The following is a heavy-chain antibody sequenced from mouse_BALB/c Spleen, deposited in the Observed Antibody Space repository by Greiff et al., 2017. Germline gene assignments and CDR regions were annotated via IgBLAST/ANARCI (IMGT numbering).Heavy chain of an antibody. CDR2: IDPETGGT. V-gene: IGHV1-15*01. Sequence: QVQLQQSGAELVRPGASVTLSCKASGYTFTDYEMHWVKQTPVHGLEWIGAIDPETGGTAYNQKFKGKATLTADKSSSTAYMELRSLTSEDSAVYYCTRKRSYYDYDDYAMDDWGQGTSVTVSS. CDR1: GYTFTDYE. CDR3: TRKRSYYDYDDYAMDD. D-gene: IGHD2-4*01. J-gene: IGHJ4*01.